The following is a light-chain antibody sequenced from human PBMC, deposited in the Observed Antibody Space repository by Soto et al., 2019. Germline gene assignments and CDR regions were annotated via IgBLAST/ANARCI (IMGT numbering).Light chain of an antibody. J-gene: IGLJ2*01. V-gene: IGLV2-14*01. CDR3: SSYTRSSTLVV. CDR2: DVS. CDR1: SSDVGGYNY. Sequence: QSALTQPASVSGSPGQSITISCTGTSSDVGGYNYVSWYQQHPGKAPKLMIYDVSNRPSGVSNRFSGSKSGNTASLTISGLQAEDEADYYCSSYTRSSTLVVFGGGTKVPS.